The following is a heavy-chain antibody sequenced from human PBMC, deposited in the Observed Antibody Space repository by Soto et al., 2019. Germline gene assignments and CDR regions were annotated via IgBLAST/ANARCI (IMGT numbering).Heavy chain of an antibody. CDR3: ARSSIKIFGVVIRYNWFDT. CDR2: IFSNDEK. V-gene: IGHV2-26*01. Sequence: QVTLKESGPVLVKPTETLTLTCTVSGFSLSNARMGVSWIRQPPGKALEWLAHIFSNDEKSYSTSLKSRLTISKDTSKSQVVLTMTNMDPVDTATYYCARSSIKIFGVVIRYNWFDTWGQGTLVTVAS. CDR1: GFSLSNARMG. J-gene: IGHJ5*02. D-gene: IGHD3-3*01.